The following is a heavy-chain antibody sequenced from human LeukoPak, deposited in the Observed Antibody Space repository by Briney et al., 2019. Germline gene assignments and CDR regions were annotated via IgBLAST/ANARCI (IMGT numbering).Heavy chain of an antibody. D-gene: IGHD3-10*01. J-gene: IGHJ5*02. V-gene: IGHV4-34*01. CDR2: NKNRGET. CDR1: VVSSSVYY. CDR3: ARYLPYYDSGSYYNFHAFDP. Sequence: ESPCLTRALYVVSSSVYYWRSGRQPPRERGGRVGENKNRGETKYNPSLTSRVTISVDTSKIQFSLKLTSVTAADTAVYYCARYLPYYDSGSYYNFHAFDPWGQGTLVTVSS.